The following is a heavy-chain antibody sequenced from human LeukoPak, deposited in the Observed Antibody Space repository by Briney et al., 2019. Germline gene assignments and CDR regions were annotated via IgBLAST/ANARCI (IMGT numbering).Heavy chain of an antibody. CDR3: ARRSFEYSSSMRVDY. CDR1: GYTLTELS. V-gene: IGHV1-24*01. CDR2: FDPEDGET. Sequence: ASVKVSCKVSGYTLTELSMHWVRQAPGKGLEWMGGFDPEDGETIYAQKFQGRVTMTEDTSTDTAYMELSSLRSEDTAVYYCARRSFEYSSSMRVDYWGQGTLVTVSS. J-gene: IGHJ4*02. D-gene: IGHD6-6*01.